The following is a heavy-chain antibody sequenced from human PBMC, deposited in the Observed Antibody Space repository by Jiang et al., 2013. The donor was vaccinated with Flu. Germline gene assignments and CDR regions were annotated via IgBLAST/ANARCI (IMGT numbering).Heavy chain of an antibody. CDR2: WNDDK. J-gene: IGHJ4*02. Sequence: WNDDKRYSPSLKTRLTISKDTSKNQVVLIMTNMDPVDTATYFCGRTRYGASRDIDYWGQGTLVTVSS. CDR3: GRTRYGASRDIDY. V-gene: IGHV2-5*01. D-gene: IGHD4-17*01.